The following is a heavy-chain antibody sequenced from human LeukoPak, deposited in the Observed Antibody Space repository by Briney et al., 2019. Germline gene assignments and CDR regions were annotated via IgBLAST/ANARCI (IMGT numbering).Heavy chain of an antibody. CDR1: GGSFSGYY. CDR3: ARGLGRIAVYPY. V-gene: IGHV4-34*01. CDR2: INHSGST. Sequence: SETLSLTCAVYGGSFSGYYWSWIRQPPGKGLEWIGEINHSGSTNYNPSLKSRVTISVDTSKNQFSLKLSSVTAADTAVYYCARGLGRIAVYPYWGQGTLVTVS. D-gene: IGHD6-19*01. J-gene: IGHJ4*02.